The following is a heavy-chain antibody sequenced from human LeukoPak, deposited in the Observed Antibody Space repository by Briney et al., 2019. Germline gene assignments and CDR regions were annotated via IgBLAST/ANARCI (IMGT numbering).Heavy chain of an antibody. J-gene: IGHJ4*02. D-gene: IGHD2-2*01. CDR2: INPNSGGT. V-gene: IGHV1-2*02. CDR1: GYTFTGYY. CDR3: ARDIVVVPAAMSAVVVTAPLLD. Sequence: GASVKVSCKASGYTFTGYYIHWVRQAPGQGLEWMGWINPNSGGTNYAQKLQGRVTMTRDTSISTAYMELSRLRSDDTAVYYCARDIVVVPAAMSAVVVTAPLLDWGQGTLVTVSS.